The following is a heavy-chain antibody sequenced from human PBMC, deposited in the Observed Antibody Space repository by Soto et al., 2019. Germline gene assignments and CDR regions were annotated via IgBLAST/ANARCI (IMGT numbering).Heavy chain of an antibody. CDR3: AKGSDEERIRFLASDAFDI. D-gene: IGHD3-3*01. CDR2: ISGSGGST. Sequence: PGGSLRLSCAASGFTFSSYAMSWVRQAPGKGLDWVSAISGSGGSTYYADSVKGRFTISRDNSKNTLYLQMNSLRAEDTAVYYCAKGSDEERIRFLASDAFDIWGQGTMVTVSS. V-gene: IGHV3-23*01. J-gene: IGHJ3*02. CDR1: GFTFSSYA.